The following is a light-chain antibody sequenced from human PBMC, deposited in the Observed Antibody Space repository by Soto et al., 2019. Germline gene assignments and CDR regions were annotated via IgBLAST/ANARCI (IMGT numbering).Light chain of an antibody. CDR1: RSNIGNNY. CDR3: GTWDSSLSAHVV. Sequence: QSVLTQPPSVSAAPGQKVTISCSGSRSNIGNNYVSWYQQLPGTAPKLLIYENNKRPSGIPDRFSGSKSGTSATLGITGLQTGDEADYYCGTWDSSLSAHVVFGGGTKVTVL. V-gene: IGLV1-51*02. J-gene: IGLJ2*01. CDR2: ENN.